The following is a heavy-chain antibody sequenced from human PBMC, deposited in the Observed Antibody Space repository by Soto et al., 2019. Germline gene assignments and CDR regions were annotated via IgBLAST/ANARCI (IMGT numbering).Heavy chain of an antibody. D-gene: IGHD6-19*01. V-gene: IGHV4-59*01. J-gene: IGHJ6*02. CDR2: IYYSGST. CDR1: GGSISSYY. CDR3: ARDQSSGWYGGGYYYYGMDV. Sequence: SETLSLTCTVSGGSISSYYWSWIRQPPGKGLEWIGYIYYSGSTNYNPSLKSRVTISVDTSKNQFSLKLSSVTAADTAVYYCARDQSSGWYGGGYYYYGMDVWSQGTTVTVSS.